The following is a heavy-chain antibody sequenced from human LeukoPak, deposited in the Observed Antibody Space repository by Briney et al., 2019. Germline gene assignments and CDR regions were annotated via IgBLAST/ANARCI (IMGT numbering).Heavy chain of an antibody. CDR3: ARHYMGNSYNHGLDC. Sequence: KPSETLSLTCTVSGGSISSVNYYWGWIRQPPGKGLDWFVSIYYSGTTYYNRPLNSPVTISVDTSKIQFSLKLSSVTAADTALYYCARHYMGNSYNHGLDCWGQGTLVTVSS. CDR2: IYYSGTT. D-gene: IGHD3-10*01. V-gene: IGHV4-39*01. J-gene: IGHJ4*02. CDR1: GGSISSVNYY.